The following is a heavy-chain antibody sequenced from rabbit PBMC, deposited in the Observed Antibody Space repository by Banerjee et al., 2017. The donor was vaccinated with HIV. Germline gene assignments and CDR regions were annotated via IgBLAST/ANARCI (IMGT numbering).Heavy chain of an antibody. V-gene: IGHV1S45*01. CDR3: ARDAGYAGSNL. Sequence: QEQLEESGGGLVKPEGSLTLTCKASGFTLSSYWMYWVRQAPGKGLELIACINSNTGNTVYASWAKGPFTISKTSSTTVTLQMTSLTAADTATYFCARDAGYAGSNLWGQGTLVTVS. J-gene: IGHJ4*01. CDR1: GFTLSSYW. D-gene: IGHD4-2*01. CDR2: INSNTGNT.